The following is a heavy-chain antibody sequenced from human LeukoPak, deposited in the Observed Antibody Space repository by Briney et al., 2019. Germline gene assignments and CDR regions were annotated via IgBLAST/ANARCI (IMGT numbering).Heavy chain of an antibody. CDR1: GGSFSGYY. CDR2: INHSGST. J-gene: IGHJ4*02. D-gene: IGHD3-3*01. CDR3: ARAKYAAFLGY. Sequence: KPSETLSLTCAVYGGSFSGYYWSWIRQPPGKGLEWIGEINHSGSTNYNPSLKSRVTISVDTSKNQFSLKLSSVTAADTAVYYCARAKYAAFLGYWGQGTLVTVSS. V-gene: IGHV4-34*01.